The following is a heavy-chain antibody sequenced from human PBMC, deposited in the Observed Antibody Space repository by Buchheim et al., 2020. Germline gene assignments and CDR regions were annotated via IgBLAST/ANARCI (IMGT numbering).Heavy chain of an antibody. Sequence: QVQLQESGPGLVKPSPTLSLTCTVSGDSFGCSTHYWSWTRQCPGKGLVWIGYIFSSGSTSYNPSLRSRATISVNTTTDQFSLILKSGTIDDTAVYYCRRLESSNWEVFDYWGQGAL. CDR3: RRLESSNWEVFDY. CDR2: IFSSGST. CDR1: GDSFGCSTHY. V-gene: IGHV4-31*03. D-gene: IGHD1-1*01. J-gene: IGHJ4*02.